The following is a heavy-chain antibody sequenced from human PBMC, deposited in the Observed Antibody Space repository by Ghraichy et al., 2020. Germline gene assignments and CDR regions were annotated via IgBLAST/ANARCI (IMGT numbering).Heavy chain of an antibody. CDR1: GFTFSSYS. D-gene: IGHD3-3*01. V-gene: IGHV3-48*02. CDR3: ARAVPWGDFWSGYSDEYWYFDL. CDR2: ISSSSSTI. Sequence: GESLNISCAASGFTFSSYSMNWVRQAPGKGLEWVSYISSSSSTIYYADSVKGRFTISRDNAKNSLYLQMNSLRDEDTAVYYCARAVPWGDFWSGYSDEYWYFDLWGRGTLVTVSS. J-gene: IGHJ2*01.